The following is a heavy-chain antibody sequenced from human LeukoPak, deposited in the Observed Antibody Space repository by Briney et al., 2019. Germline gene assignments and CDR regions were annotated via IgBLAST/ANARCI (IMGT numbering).Heavy chain of an antibody. CDR1: GFTFSSYG. CDR2: IRYDGSNK. D-gene: IGHD3-3*02. V-gene: IGHV3-30*02. CDR3: AKSNIELAFPLGYYYYYYMDV. Sequence: PGGSLRLSCAASGFTFSSYGMHWVRQAPGKGLEWVAFIRYDGSNKYYADSVKGRFTISRDNSKNTLYLQMNSLRAEDTAVYYCAKSNIELAFPLGYYYYYYMDVWGKGTTVTVSS. J-gene: IGHJ6*03.